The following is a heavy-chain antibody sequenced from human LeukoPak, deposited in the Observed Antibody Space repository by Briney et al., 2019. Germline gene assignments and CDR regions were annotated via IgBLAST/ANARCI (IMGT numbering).Heavy chain of an antibody. D-gene: IGHD6-13*01. Sequence: GGSLRLSCAASGFTFSSYAMGWVRQAPGKGLEWVGRIKRKSDGGTTDYAAPVKGRFTISRDDSKNTLYLQMNSLKTEDTAVCYCTTIAAAGHFDYWGQGTLVTVSS. CDR1: GFTFSSYA. V-gene: IGHV3-15*01. CDR2: IKRKSDGGTT. CDR3: TTIAAAGHFDY. J-gene: IGHJ4*02.